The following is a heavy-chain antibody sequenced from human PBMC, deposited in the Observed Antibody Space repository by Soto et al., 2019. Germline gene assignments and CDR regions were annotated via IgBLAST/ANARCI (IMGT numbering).Heavy chain of an antibody. D-gene: IGHD2-21*02. CDR1: GYTFTSYA. CDR2: INAGNGNT. V-gene: IGHV1-3*01. CDR3: ARSIVVVTALDY. Sequence: VKVSCKASGYTFTSYAMHWVRQAPGQRLEWMGWINAGNGNTKYSQKFQGRVTITRDTSASTAYMELSSLRSGDTAVYYCARSIVVVTALDYWGQGTLVTVSS. J-gene: IGHJ4*02.